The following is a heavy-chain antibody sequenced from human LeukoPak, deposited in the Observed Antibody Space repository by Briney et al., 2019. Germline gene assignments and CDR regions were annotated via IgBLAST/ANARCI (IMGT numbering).Heavy chain of an antibody. CDR1: GFTFSDYY. CDR3: ARFTGLLYYYYGMDV. D-gene: IGHD3-10*01. CDR2: ISSSGSTI. Sequence: GSLRLSCAASGFTFSDYYMGWIRQAPGKGLEWVSYISSSGSTIYYADSVKGRFTISRDNAKNSLYLQMNSLRAEDTAVYYCARFTGLLYYYYGMDVWGQGTTVTVSS. V-gene: IGHV3-11*01. J-gene: IGHJ6*02.